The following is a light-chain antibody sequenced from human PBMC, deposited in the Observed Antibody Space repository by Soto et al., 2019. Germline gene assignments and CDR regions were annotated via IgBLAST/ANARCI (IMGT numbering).Light chain of an antibody. CDR3: QQSGSSRT. J-gene: IGKJ1*01. V-gene: IGKV3-20*01. CDR2: GAS. Sequence: EIVLTQSPGTLSLSPGERATLSCRASQSVSSSYLAWYQQKPGQAPRLLIYGASSRATGIPDRFSGSGSGTDFTLTISRLEPEEFAVYYCQQSGSSRTFGQGTKV. CDR1: QSVSSSY.